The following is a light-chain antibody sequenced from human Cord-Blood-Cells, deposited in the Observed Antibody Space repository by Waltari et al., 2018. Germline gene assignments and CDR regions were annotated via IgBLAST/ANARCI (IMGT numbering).Light chain of an antibody. Sequence: PGTLSLSPGERATLSCRASQSVSSSYLAWYQQKPGQAPRLLIYGASSRATGIPDRFSGSGSGTDFTLTISRLEPEDFAVYYCQQYGSSPLTFGPGTKVDIK. V-gene: IGKV3-20*01. CDR1: QSVSSSY. CDR2: GAS. J-gene: IGKJ3*01. CDR3: QQYGSSPLT.